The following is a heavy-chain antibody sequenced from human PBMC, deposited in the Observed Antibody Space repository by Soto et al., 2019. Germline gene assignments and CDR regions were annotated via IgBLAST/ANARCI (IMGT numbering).Heavy chain of an antibody. V-gene: IGHV4-4*07. D-gene: IGHD2-8*01. CDR3: ARDSPDIVLMVYATTYNWFDP. Sequence: SETLSLTCTVSGGSISSYYWSWIRQPAGTGLEWIGRIYTSGSTNYNPSLKSRVTMSVDTSKNQFSLKRSSVTAADTAVYYCARDSPDIVLMVYATTYNWFDPWGQGTLVTVSS. CDR1: GGSISSYY. CDR2: IYTSGST. J-gene: IGHJ5*02.